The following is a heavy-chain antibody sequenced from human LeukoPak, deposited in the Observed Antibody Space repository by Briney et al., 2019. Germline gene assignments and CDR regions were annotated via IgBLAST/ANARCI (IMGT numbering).Heavy chain of an antibody. CDR2: IRYDGSNK. CDR3: ANSLDYSEYYFDY. Sequence: GGSLRLSWAASGFTFSTYGMHWVRQAPGKGLEWVTFIRYDGSNKYYADSVKGRFTISRDNSKNTLYLQMNSLRAEDTAVYYCANSLDYSEYYFDYWGQGTLVTVSS. J-gene: IGHJ4*02. V-gene: IGHV3-30*02. D-gene: IGHD4-11*01. CDR1: GFTFSTYG.